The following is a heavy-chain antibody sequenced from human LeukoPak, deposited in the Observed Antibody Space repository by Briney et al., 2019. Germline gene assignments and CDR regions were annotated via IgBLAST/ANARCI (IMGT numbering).Heavy chain of an antibody. CDR3: ARQKTPHGNFDY. CDR1: GFTFSSYD. V-gene: IGHV3-13*01. CDR2: IGTGYDT. D-gene: IGHD1-26*01. Sequence: PGGSLRLSCAAPGFTFSSYDMHWVRQATGKGLEWVSAIGTGYDTYYPGSVKGRFAISRENAKNSLYLQMNSLRVEDTAVYYCARQKTPHGNFDYWGQGTLVTVSS. J-gene: IGHJ4*02.